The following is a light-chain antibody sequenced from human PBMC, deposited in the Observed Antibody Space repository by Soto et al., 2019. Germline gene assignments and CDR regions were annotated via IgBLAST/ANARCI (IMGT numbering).Light chain of an antibody. CDR3: QQYSSTPRT. J-gene: IGKJ1*01. Sequence: DIVMTQSPDSLAVSLGEGATINCKSSQSVLYSSNNKNYLAWFQQKPGQPPKLLIYWASTRQSGVPDRFSGSGSGTDFTLTISSLQADDGGVYYCQQYSSTPRTFGQGTKVEIK. CDR1: QSVLYSSNNKNY. V-gene: IGKV4-1*01. CDR2: WAS.